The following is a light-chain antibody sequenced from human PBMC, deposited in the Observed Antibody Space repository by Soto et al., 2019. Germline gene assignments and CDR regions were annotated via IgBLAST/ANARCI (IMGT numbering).Light chain of an antibody. CDR3: VAWDDSLNGRV. CDR1: SSSIGSNI. V-gene: IGLV1-44*01. Sequence: QSVLTQPPSVSGTPGQRVTISCSGSSSSIGSNIVNWYQQFPGTAPKLLIYANNQRPSGVPDRFSGSKSGTAASLAISGLQSEDEADYYCVAWDDSLNGRVFSGGTKVTVL. J-gene: IGLJ2*01. CDR2: ANN.